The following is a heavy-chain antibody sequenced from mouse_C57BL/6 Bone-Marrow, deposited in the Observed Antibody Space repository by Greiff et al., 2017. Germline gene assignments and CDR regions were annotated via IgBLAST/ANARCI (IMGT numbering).Heavy chain of an antibody. J-gene: IGHJ1*03. Sequence: DVHLVESGTVLARPGASVKMSCKTSGYTFTSYWMHWVKQRPGQGLEWIGAIYPGNSDTSYNQKFKGKAKLTAVTSASTAYMELSSLTNEDSAVYYCTGIYYGNHYWYCDVWGTGTTVTVSS. CDR1: GYTFTSYW. CDR2: IYPGNSDT. CDR3: TGIYYGNHYWYCDV. D-gene: IGHD2-1*01. V-gene: IGHV1-5*01.